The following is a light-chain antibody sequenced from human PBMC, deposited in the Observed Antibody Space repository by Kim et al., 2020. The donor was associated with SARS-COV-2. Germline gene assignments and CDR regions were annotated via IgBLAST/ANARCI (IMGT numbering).Light chain of an antibody. Sequence: QRVTISGTGSRATIGAAYDVRWNEQVPGTAPKLLIYGDNNQTSGVPDRFSGSKSETSASLAITGLQAEDEADYDCQSYDSSLSIVGFGGGTQLTVL. CDR3: QSYDSSLSIVG. CDR2: GDN. CDR1: RATIGAAYD. J-gene: IGLJ2*01. V-gene: IGLV1-40*01.